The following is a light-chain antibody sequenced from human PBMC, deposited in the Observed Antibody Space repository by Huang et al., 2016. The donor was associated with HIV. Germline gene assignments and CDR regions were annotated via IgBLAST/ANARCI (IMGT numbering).Light chain of an antibody. V-gene: IGKV3-11*01. CDR3: QQRSAWPRT. J-gene: IGKJ2*01. Sequence: EIVLTQSPGPLSLSPGERATLSCRTSQSVFSYLAWYQQRPGQAPRLLIYDASNRATGIPARFSGSGSGTDFTLTISSLEPEDFAVYYCQQRSAWPRTFGQGTKLEIK. CDR1: QSVFSY. CDR2: DAS.